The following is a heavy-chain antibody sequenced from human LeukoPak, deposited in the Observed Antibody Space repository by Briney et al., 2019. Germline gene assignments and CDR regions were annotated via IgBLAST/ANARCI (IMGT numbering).Heavy chain of an antibody. D-gene: IGHD7-27*01. Sequence: GSLRLSCAASGFTFSSYWMHWVRQAPGKGLEWLSHISGSGRTIHYADSVKGRLTASRDTAKNSLYLQMNDLRAEDTAVYYCAKDLTGTYGFDFWGQGTMVTVSS. CDR3: AKDLTGTYGFDF. V-gene: IGHV3-48*04. J-gene: IGHJ3*01. CDR1: GFTFSSYW. CDR2: ISGSGRTI.